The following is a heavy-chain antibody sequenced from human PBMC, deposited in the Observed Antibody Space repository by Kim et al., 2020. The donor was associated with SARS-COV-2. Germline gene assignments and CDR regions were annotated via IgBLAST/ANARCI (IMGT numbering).Heavy chain of an antibody. CDR1: GFTFSSYS. CDR3: ARSVLNPEYSSSYYFDY. Sequence: GGSLRLSCAASGFTFSSYSMNWVRQAPGKGLEWVSYISSSSSTIYYADSVKGRFTISRDNAKNSLYLQMNSLRDEDTAVYYCARSVLNPEYSSSYYFDYWGQGTLVTVSS. V-gene: IGHV3-48*02. D-gene: IGHD6-6*01. J-gene: IGHJ4*02. CDR2: ISSSSSTI.